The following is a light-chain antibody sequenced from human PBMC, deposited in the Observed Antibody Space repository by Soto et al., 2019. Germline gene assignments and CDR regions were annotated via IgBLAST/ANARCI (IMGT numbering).Light chain of an antibody. J-gene: IGKJ5*01. CDR1: HSVSRTY. V-gene: IGKV3-20*01. Sequence: EIVLTQSPGTLSLSPGERATLSCRASHSVSRTYLAWYQQKPGQAPRLLIYGTSDRATGTPDRFSGSGSETDLTLNISRLQPEDSAVYYCQQFADSVTFGQGTRLDIK. CDR2: GTS. CDR3: QQFADSVT.